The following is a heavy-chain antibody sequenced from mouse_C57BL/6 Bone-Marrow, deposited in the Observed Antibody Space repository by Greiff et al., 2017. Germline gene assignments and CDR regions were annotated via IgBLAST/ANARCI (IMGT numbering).Heavy chain of an antibody. CDR1: GYAFSSSW. CDR3: AWVYYYSSGLYAVDY. J-gene: IGHJ4*01. CDR2: IYPGDGDT. Sequence: QVQLKESGPELVKPGASVKISCKASGYAFSSSWMNWVKQRPGKGLEWIGRIYPGDGDTNYNGKFKGKATLTADKSSTTAYMQLSSLTAEDSAVYFCAWVYYYSSGLYAVDYWGQGTSVTVSS. V-gene: IGHV1-82*01. D-gene: IGHD1-1*01.